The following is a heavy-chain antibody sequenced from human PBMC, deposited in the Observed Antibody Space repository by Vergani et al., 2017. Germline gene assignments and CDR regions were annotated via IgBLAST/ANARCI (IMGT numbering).Heavy chain of an antibody. D-gene: IGHD3-16*01. CDR1: GGSISSYY. V-gene: IGHV4-59*01. CDR2: IYYSGST. J-gene: IGHJ3*02. CDR3: ARCYGWGDAFDI. Sequence: QVQLPESGPGLVKPSETLSLTCTVSGGSISSYYWSWIRQPPGKGLEWIGYIYYSGSTNYNPSLKSRVTISVDTSKNQFSLKLSSVTAADTAVYYCARCYGWGDAFDIWGQGTMVTVSS.